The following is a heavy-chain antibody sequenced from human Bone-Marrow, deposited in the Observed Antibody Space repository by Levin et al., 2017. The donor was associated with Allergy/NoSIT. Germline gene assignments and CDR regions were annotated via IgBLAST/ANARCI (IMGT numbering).Heavy chain of an antibody. CDR3: ARYQSGSFDI. CDR1: GFTFSDSA. D-gene: IGHD3-22*01. V-gene: IGHV3-30-3*01. J-gene: IGHJ3*02. CDR2: VSYDGGNK. Sequence: LSLTCAASGFTFSDSAIHWVRQAPGKGLEWVAVVSYDGGNKYYAGSVKGRFTISRDNSKNTLFLQMNTLRPDDTAMYFCARYQSGSFDIWGQGTMVIVSS.